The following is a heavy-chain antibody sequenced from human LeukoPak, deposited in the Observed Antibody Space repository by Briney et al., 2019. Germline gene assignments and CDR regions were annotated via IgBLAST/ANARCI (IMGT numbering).Heavy chain of an antibody. CDR3: ARGSDSSSSYYYYMDV. CDR2: IIYSGST. Sequence: PSETLSLTCTVSGGAISSSSYDCGSIRQPPGKGLGWVGSIIYSGSTYYNPSRKSRVTISVDASRNQCSLKLSSVTAAHAAVYYCARGSDSSSSYYYYMDVWGKGTTVTVSS. CDR1: GGAISSSSYD. D-gene: IGHD6-6*01. J-gene: IGHJ6*03. V-gene: IGHV4-39*07.